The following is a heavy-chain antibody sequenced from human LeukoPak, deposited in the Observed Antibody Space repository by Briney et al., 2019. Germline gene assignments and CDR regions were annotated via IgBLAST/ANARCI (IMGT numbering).Heavy chain of an antibody. CDR1: GFTFSSYA. CDR2: ISGSGGST. Sequence: SGGSLRLSCAASGFTFSSYAMSWVRQAPGKGLEWVSAISGSGGSTYYADSVKGRFTIPRDTSKNTLYLQMNSLRAEDTAVYYCAKDSSGAYNWFDPWGQGTLVTVSS. J-gene: IGHJ5*02. D-gene: IGHD6-19*01. CDR3: AKDSSGAYNWFDP. V-gene: IGHV3-23*01.